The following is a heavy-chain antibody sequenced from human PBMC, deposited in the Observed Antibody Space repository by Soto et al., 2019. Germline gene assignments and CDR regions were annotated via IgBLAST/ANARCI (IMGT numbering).Heavy chain of an antibody. CDR2: IYDSGST. V-gene: IGHV4-30-2*01. D-gene: IGHD6-6*01. J-gene: IGHJ6*02. CDR3: ARGSSSYYDYGMDV. CDR1: GDSISRGGYS. Sequence: TLSLTCAVSGDSISRGGYSWTWIRQPPGKALEWIGNIYDSGSTSYNPSLKSRVTMSVDTSKNQFSLRLTSVTAADTAVYFCARGSSSYYDYGMDVWGQGATVTVSS.